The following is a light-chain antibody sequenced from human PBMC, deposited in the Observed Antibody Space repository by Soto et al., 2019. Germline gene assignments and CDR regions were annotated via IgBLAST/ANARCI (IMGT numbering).Light chain of an antibody. Sequence: QSVLTQPASVSGSPGQSITISCTGSSSDVGGYTRVSWSQQHPGKAPKLIIYEVTKRPSGVSYRFSGSKSGNTASLTISGLQPEDEADYYCSSFTGSSTWVFGGGTKLTVL. CDR3: SSFTGSSTWV. V-gene: IGLV2-14*01. CDR1: SSDVGGYTR. CDR2: EVT. J-gene: IGLJ3*02.